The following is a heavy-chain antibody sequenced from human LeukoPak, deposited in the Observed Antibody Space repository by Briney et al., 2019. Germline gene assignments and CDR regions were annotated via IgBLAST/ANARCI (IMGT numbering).Heavy chain of an antibody. D-gene: IGHD1-26*01. Sequence: PGGSLRLSCAASGFTFSSYAMHWVRQAPGKGLEWVAVISYDGSNKYYADSVKGRFTISRDNAKNSLYLQMNSLRAEDTAVYYCARDEKVGATLTSGYYFDYWGQGTLVTVSS. CDR2: ISYDGSNK. J-gene: IGHJ4*02. V-gene: IGHV3-30-3*01. CDR1: GFTFSSYA. CDR3: ARDEKVGATLTSGYYFDY.